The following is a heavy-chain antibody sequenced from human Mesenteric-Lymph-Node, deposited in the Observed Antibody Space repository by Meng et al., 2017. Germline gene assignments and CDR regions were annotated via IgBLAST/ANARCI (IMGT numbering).Heavy chain of an antibody. CDR2: IKSNGDGGTT. J-gene: IGHJ4*02. CDR3: TPDPWGY. D-gene: IGHD3-16*01. CDR1: GITFKDAW. V-gene: IGHV3-15*01. Sequence: VQLVESGGGSVNPGGSLRLSCAVSGITFKDAWMSWVRQAPGKGLEWVGRIKSNGDGGTTDYAAPVKGRFTISRDDSKNTLFLQMDSLKTEDTAVYYCTPDPWGYWGQGTLVTVSS.